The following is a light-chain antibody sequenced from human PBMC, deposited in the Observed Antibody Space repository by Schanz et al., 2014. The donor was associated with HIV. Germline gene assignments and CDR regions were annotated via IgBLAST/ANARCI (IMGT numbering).Light chain of an antibody. CDR3: QQYGSSPYT. CDR2: GAS. CDR1: QSVSSSY. J-gene: IGKJ2*01. V-gene: IGKV3-20*01. Sequence: EIVLTQSPGTLSLSPGERATLSCRASQSVSSSYLAWYQQKPGQAPRLLIYGASSRATGIPDRVSGSGSGTDFTLTISRLEPEDFAVYYCQQYGSSPYTFGQGTKLEMK.